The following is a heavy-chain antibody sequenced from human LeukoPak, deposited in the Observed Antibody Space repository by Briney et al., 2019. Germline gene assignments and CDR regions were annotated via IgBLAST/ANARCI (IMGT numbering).Heavy chain of an antibody. CDR3: ARNRYYYGSGNYGVPNWFDP. CDR2: IYYSGST. CDR1: GGSFSGYY. Sequence: SETLSLTCAVYGGSFSGYYWSWIRQPPGKGLEWIGSIYYSGSTYYKSSLKSRVTMSVDTSKNQFSLKLNSVTAADTAVYYCARNRYYYGSGNYGVPNWFDPWGQGTLVTVSS. V-gene: IGHV4-34*01. D-gene: IGHD3-10*01. J-gene: IGHJ5*02.